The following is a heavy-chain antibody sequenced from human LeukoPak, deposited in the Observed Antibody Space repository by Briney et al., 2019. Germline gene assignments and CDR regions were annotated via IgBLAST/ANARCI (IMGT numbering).Heavy chain of an antibody. Sequence: PGGSLRLSCAASGFTFSGYTMNWVRQAPGKGLEWVSSISGPSSYIYYADSLKGRFTISRDNAKNSLYLQMNSLRAEDTAVYYCAREGYSSSWLGYWGQGTLVTVSP. J-gene: IGHJ4*02. CDR3: AREGYSSSWLGY. CDR1: GFTFSGYT. CDR2: ISGPSSYI. D-gene: IGHD6-13*01. V-gene: IGHV3-21*01.